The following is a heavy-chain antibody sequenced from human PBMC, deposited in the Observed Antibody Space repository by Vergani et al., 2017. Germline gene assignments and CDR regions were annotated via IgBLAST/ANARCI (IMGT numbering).Heavy chain of an antibody. CDR2: ISAYNGNT. CDR3: ARVHSSSWPYYYYYYMDV. V-gene: IGHV1-18*01. CDR1: GYTFTSYG. D-gene: IGHD6-13*01. J-gene: IGHJ6*03. Sequence: QVQLVQSGAEVKKPGASVKVSCKASGYTFTSYGISWERQAPGQGLEWMGWISAYNGNTNYAQKLQGRVTMTTDTSTSTAYMELRSLRSDDTAVYYCARVHSSSWPYYYYYYMDVWGKGTTVTVSS.